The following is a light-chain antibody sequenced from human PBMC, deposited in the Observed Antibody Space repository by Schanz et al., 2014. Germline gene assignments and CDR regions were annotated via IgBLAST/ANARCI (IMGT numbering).Light chain of an antibody. J-gene: IGKJ2*01. Sequence: DIVMTQSPDSLAVSLGERATINCKSSQNILFGSNNKNYLAWYQVKPGQPPKQLIYWTSTRESGVPDRFSGSGSGTDFTLTISSLQAEDVAVYYCQQYYSTPYTFGQGTKLEIK. CDR1: QNILFGSNNKNY. CDR2: WTS. V-gene: IGKV4-1*01. CDR3: QQYYSTPYT.